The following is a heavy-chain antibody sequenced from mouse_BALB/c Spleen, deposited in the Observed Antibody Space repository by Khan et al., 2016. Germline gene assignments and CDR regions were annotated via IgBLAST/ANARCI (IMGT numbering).Heavy chain of an antibody. CDR1: GYTFTDYW. D-gene: IGHD1-1*01. Sequence: QVQLQQSGAELAKPGASVKMSCKASGYTFTDYWMHWVKQSPGQGLEWIGYINPSTGYTEYNQKFKDKATLTADKSSSTAYMQLRSLTSEDSAVYYCARWSYYYGSSYGWFAYWGQGTLVTVSA. CDR2: INPSTGYT. CDR3: ARWSYYYGSSYGWFAY. J-gene: IGHJ3*01. V-gene: IGHV1-7*01.